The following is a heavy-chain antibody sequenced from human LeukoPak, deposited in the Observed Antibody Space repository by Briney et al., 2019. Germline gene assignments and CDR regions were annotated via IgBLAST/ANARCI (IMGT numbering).Heavy chain of an antibody. CDR3: ARALGSYSGYDYYWFDS. J-gene: IGHJ5*01. Sequence: SETLSLTCTVSGGSISSYYWSWIRQPPGKGLEWIGYIYYSGSTNYNPSLKSRVTISVDTSKNQFSLKLSSVTAADTAVYYCARALGSYSGYDYYWFDSWGQGTLVTVSS. D-gene: IGHD5-12*01. CDR2: IYYSGST. CDR1: GGSISSYY. V-gene: IGHV4-59*12.